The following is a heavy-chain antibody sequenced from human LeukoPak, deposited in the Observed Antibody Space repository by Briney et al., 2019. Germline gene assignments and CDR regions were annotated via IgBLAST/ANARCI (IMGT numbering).Heavy chain of an antibody. D-gene: IGHD3-10*01. CDR1: GYSFTIYW. V-gene: IGHV5-51*01. J-gene: IGHJ3*02. CDR2: IYPGDSDT. CDR3: ARNSVRSELVDAFDI. Sequence: GESLKISCKGSGYSFTIYWIGWVRQMPGKGLEWMGIIYPGDSDTRYSPSFQGQVTISADRSVSTAYLQWGSLRASDTAMYYCARNSVRSELVDAFDIWGQGTMVTVSS.